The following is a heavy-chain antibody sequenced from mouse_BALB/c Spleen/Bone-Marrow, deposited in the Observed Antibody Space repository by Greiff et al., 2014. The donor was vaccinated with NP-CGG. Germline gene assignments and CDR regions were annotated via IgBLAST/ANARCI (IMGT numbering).Heavy chain of an antibody. CDR3: ASPVYRYAPPAY. D-gene: IGHD2-14*01. CDR2: INPDSSTI. Sequence: EVQLQQSGGGLVQPGGSLKLSCAASGFDFSRYWMSWVRQAPGKGLEWIGEINPDSSTINYTPSLKDKFIISRDNAKNTLYLQXXXXXXEDTALYYCASPVYRYAPPAYWGQGTTLTVSS. V-gene: IGHV4-1*02. J-gene: IGHJ2*01. CDR1: GFDFSRYW.